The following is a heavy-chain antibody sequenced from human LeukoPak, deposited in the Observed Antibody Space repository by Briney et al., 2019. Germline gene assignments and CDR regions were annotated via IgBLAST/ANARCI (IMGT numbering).Heavy chain of an antibody. CDR3: ARDGYCSGGSCYYFDY. CDR2: IYYSGST. J-gene: IGHJ4*02. Sequence: SQTLSLTCTVSGGSISSGDYYWGWIRQPPGKGLEWIGYIYYSGSTYYNPSLKSRVTISVDTSKNQFSLKLSSVTAADTAVYYCARDGYCSGGSCYYFDYWGQGTLVTVSS. V-gene: IGHV4-30-4*01. D-gene: IGHD2-15*01. CDR1: GGSISSGDYY.